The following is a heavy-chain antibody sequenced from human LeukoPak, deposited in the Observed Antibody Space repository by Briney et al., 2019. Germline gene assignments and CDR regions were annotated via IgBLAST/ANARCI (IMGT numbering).Heavy chain of an antibody. CDR1: GFTFDDYG. CDR2: INWNGGST. CDR3: ARGLWFGELLRNYYFDY. Sequence: GGSLRLSCAASGFTFDDYGMSWVRQAPGKGLEWVSGINWNGGSTGYADPVKGRFTISRDNAKHSLYLQMNSLRVEDTALYYCARGLWFGELLRNYYFDYWGQGTLVTVSS. V-gene: IGHV3-20*04. D-gene: IGHD3-10*01. J-gene: IGHJ4*02.